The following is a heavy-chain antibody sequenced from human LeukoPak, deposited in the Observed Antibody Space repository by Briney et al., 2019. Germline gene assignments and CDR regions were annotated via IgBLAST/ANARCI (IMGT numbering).Heavy chain of an antibody. V-gene: IGHV3-23*01. CDR2: ISATGGNT. Sequence: GGSLRLSCAGSGFTFSTYAMSWVRLAPRKGLEWVSGISATGGNTDYADSVKGRFTISRDNSKNTVYLQMNSLRAEDTAVYYCAKDRKWELLDADDAFDTWGQGTMVTVSS. CDR3: AKDRKWELLDADDAFDT. CDR1: GFTFSTYA. J-gene: IGHJ3*02. D-gene: IGHD1-26*01.